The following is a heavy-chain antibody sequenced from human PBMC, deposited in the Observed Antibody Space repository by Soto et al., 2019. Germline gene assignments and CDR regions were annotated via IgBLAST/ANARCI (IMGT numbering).Heavy chain of an antibody. CDR2: IFYSGST. CDR3: ARGQEY. CDR1: GGSISSSRSY. V-gene: IGHV4-39*01. Sequence: PSETLSLTCNVSGGSISSSRSYWAWIRQPPGKGLEWIANIFYSGSTYYNPSLASRVTVSVDTSKNEFSLKLSSATAADTAVYYCARGQEYWGQGTRVTVSS. J-gene: IGHJ4*02.